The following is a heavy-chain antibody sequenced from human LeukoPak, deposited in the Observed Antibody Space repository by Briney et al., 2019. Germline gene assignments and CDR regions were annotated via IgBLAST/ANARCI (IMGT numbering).Heavy chain of an antibody. V-gene: IGHV3-74*03. CDR1: GFTLSNDW. CDR2: ISGDGTNT. D-gene: IGHD1-26*01. Sequence: GESLRLSCAASGFTLSNDWTHWVRQAPGKGLVWVSRISGDGTNTLYADSVKGRFTISRDNARNTLHLQMNSLRADDTAVYYCVVGGGIYWGQGTLVTVS. CDR3: VVGGGIY. J-gene: IGHJ4*02.